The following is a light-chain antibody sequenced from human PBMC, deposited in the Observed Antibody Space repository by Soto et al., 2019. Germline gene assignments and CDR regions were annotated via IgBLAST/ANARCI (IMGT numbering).Light chain of an antibody. CDR1: SSNIGTNY. V-gene: IGLV1-47*01. J-gene: IGLJ3*02. CDR2: RDN. CDR3: SAWDDSLRSVL. Sequence: QLVLTQPPSTSGTPGQWFTISCSGSSSNIGTNYVYWYQHLPGTAPKLLIYRDNQRPSGVPDRFSGSKSGTSASLAISGLRSEDEADYYCSAWDDSLRSVLFGGGTKLTVL.